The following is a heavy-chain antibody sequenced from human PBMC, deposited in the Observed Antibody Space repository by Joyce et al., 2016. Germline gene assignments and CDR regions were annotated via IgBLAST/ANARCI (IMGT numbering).Heavy chain of an antibody. CDR1: SGLFNGFI. J-gene: IGHJ4*02. Sequence: QVQLQQWGAGLLKPSETLSLTCAVNSGLFNGFIWTWVRQSPGKGLEWIGDINYSGTTNYSPSLKNRVTISIDTSKKQFSLKLTSVTAADTAVYHFARSQWLAPLVHWGQGTPVTVSP. D-gene: IGHD6-19*01. V-gene: IGHV4-34*01. CDR2: INYSGTT. CDR3: ARSQWLAPLVH.